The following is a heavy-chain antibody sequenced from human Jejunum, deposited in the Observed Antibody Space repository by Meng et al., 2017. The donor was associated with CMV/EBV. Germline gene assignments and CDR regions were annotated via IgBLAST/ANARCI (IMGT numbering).Heavy chain of an antibody. CDR3: ARGTWAAAPSDY. D-gene: IGHD1-1*01. V-gene: IGHV4-61*03. J-gene: IGHJ4*02. CDR1: GGSGSSGSYY. Sequence: VSGGSGSSGSYYWSWIRQPPGKGLEFIGYIYYNGNTNYNPSLMRRVTISLDTSQNHFSLKLTSVTAADTTVYYCARGTWAAAPSDYWGQGFLVTVSS. CDR2: IYYNGNT.